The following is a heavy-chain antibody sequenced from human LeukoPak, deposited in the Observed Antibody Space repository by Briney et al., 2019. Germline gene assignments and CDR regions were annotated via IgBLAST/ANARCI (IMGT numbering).Heavy chain of an antibody. CDR2: ISPYNGNT. D-gene: IGHD3-9*01. V-gene: IGHV1-18*01. CDR3: AREASYDILTGYYLFNN. Sequence: ASVKVSCKASGYSFSSYGLSWVRQAPGKRLEWLGWISPYNGNTKYAQNLQGRVTLTRDTSTSTVFMELRSLRSDDTAVYYCAREASYDILTGYYLFNNWGHGTLITVSS. CDR1: GYSFSSYG. J-gene: IGHJ4*01.